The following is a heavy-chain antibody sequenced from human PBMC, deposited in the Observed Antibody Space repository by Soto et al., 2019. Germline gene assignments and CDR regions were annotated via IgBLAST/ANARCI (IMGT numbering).Heavy chain of an antibody. CDR2: IYYTGNT. CDR3: ARGHCSGGSCYPGAFDI. V-gene: IGHV4-59*01. J-gene: IGHJ3*02. CDR1: GGSISNYY. Sequence: SETLSLTCTVSGGSISNYYWSWIRQPPGKGLEWIGYIYYTGNTNYIPSLKSRVTISVDTSKNQFSLKLRSVTAADTAVYYCARGHCSGGSCYPGAFDIWDQGTLVTVSS. D-gene: IGHD2-15*01.